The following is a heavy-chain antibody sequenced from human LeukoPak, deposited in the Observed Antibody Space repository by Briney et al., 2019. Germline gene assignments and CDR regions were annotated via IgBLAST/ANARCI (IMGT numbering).Heavy chain of an antibody. CDR1: GFTFSSYA. CDR2: ISGSGGST. J-gene: IGHJ4*02. D-gene: IGHD3-3*01. V-gene: IGHV3-23*01. Sequence: GGSLRLSCAASGFTFSSYAMSWVRQAPGKGLEWVSAISGSGGSTYYADSVKGRFTISRDNSKNTLYLQMNSLRAEDTAVYYCAKSYYDFWSGYEGFDYWGQGTLVTVSS. CDR3: AKSYYDFWSGYEGFDY.